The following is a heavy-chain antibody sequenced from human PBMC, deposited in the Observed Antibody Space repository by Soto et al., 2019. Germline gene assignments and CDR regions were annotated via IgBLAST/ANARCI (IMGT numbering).Heavy chain of an antibody. J-gene: IGHJ6*02. Sequence: SETLSLTCAVYGGSFSGYCWSWIRQPPGKGLEWIGEINHSGSTNYNPSLKSRVTISVDTSKNQFSLKLSSVTAADTAVYYCARGGGITVAGYYYYYYGMDVWGQGTTVTVSS. CDR1: GGSFSGYC. D-gene: IGHD6-19*01. CDR2: INHSGST. CDR3: ARGGGITVAGYYYYYYGMDV. V-gene: IGHV4-34*01.